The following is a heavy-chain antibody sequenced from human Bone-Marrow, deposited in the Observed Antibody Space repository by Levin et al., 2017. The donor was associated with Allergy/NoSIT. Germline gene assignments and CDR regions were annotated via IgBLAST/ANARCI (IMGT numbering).Heavy chain of an antibody. Sequence: GGSLRLSCAASGFTFSSYSMNWVRQAPGKGLEWVSSISSSSSYIYYADSVKGRFTISRDNAKNSLYLQMNSLRAEDTAVYYCARDLNPHGSRNYYGMDVWGQGTTVTVSS. D-gene: IGHD3-10*01. J-gene: IGHJ6*02. CDR2: ISSSSSYI. CDR1: GFTFSSYS. V-gene: IGHV3-21*01. CDR3: ARDLNPHGSRNYYGMDV.